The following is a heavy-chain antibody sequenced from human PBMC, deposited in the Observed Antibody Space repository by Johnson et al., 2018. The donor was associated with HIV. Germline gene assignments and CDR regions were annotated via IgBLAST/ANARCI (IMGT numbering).Heavy chain of an antibody. J-gene: IGHJ3*01. D-gene: IGHD4-23*01. V-gene: IGHV3-64*01. Sequence: VQLVESGGGVVQPGRSLRLSCAASGFTFSSYAMHWVRQAPGKGLEYVSAISSNGGSTYYANSVKGRFTISRDNSKNTLYLQMGSLRGEDTAVYYCARDPGNGGRPFDAFDVWGQGTMVTVSS. CDR2: ISSNGGST. CDR3: ARDPGNGGRPFDAFDV. CDR1: GFTFSSYA.